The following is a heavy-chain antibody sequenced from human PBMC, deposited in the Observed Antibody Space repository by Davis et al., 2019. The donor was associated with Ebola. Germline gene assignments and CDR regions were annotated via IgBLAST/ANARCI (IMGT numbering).Heavy chain of an antibody. D-gene: IGHD4-17*01. CDR3: ARDNYGDYSLDY. J-gene: IGHJ4*02. Sequence: PGGSLTLSCAASGFTFSNYSMNWVRQAPGKGLAWVSSISSSSYIYYADSVKGRFTISRDNAKNSLYLQMNSLRAEDTAVYYCARDNYGDYSLDYWGQETLVTVSS. CDR1: GFTFSNYS. V-gene: IGHV3-21*01. CDR2: ISSSSYI.